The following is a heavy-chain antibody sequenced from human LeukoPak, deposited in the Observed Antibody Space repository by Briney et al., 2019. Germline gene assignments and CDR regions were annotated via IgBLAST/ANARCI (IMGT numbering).Heavy chain of an antibody. CDR1: GGSIKDYY. V-gene: IGHV4-59*01. CDR3: ARVVRGAVTSNWFDP. CDR2: ISNSGTT. D-gene: IGHD4-17*01. Sequence: SETLSLTCTVSGGSIKDYYWAWIRQAPGEGLEWIGYISNSGTTDYNPSLKSRVTMSADTSKNEFSLKLTSVTAADTAIYYCARVVRGAVTSNWFDPWGQGTLVTVSS. J-gene: IGHJ5*02.